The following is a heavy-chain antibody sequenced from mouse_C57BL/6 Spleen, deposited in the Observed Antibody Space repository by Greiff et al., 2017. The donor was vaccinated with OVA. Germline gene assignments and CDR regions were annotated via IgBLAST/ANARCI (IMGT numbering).Heavy chain of an antibody. J-gene: IGHJ1*03. V-gene: IGHV5-16*01. Sequence: EVMLVESEGGLVQPGSSMKLSCTASGFTFSDYYMAWVRQVPEKGLEWVANINYDGSSTYYLDSLKSRFIISRDNAKNILYLQMSSLKSEDTATYYCARDQGTGTRYFDVWGTGTTVTVSS. CDR2: INYDGSST. D-gene: IGHD4-1*01. CDR3: ARDQGTGTRYFDV. CDR1: GFTFSDYY.